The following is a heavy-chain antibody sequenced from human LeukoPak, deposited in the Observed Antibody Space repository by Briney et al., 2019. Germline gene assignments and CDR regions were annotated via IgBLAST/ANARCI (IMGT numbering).Heavy chain of an antibody. CDR2: IKSKTDGGTT. Sequence: GGSLRLSCAASGFTFSNAWMSWVRQAPGKGLEWVGRIKSKTDGGTTDYAAPVKGRFTISRDDSKNTLYLQMNSLKTGDTAVYYCTTRGGSFSIFDYWGQGTLVTVSS. J-gene: IGHJ4*02. V-gene: IGHV3-15*01. D-gene: IGHD1-26*01. CDR3: TTRGGSFSIFDY. CDR1: GFTFSNAW.